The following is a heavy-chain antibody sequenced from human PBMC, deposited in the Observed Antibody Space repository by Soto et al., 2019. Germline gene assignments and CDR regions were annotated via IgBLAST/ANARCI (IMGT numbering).Heavy chain of an antibody. J-gene: IGHJ5*02. V-gene: IGHV3-30-3*01. Sequence: GGSLRLSCAASGFTFSSYAMHWVRQAPGKGLEWVAVISYDGSNKYYADSVKGRFTISRDNSKNTLYLQMNSLRAEDTAVYYCARDRGYCTNGVCYRVNWFDPWGQGTLVTVSS. CDR2: ISYDGSNK. D-gene: IGHD2-8*01. CDR1: GFTFSSYA. CDR3: ARDRGYCTNGVCYRVNWFDP.